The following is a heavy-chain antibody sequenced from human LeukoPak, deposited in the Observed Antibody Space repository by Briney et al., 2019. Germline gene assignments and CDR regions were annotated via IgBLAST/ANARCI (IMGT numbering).Heavy chain of an antibody. CDR2: INHSGST. CDR1: GGSFSGYY. D-gene: IGHD3-10*01. V-gene: IGHV4-34*01. CDR3: ARGQPKYGSGVYGDY. J-gene: IGHJ4*02. Sequence: SETLSLTCAVYGGSFSGYYWSWIRQPPGKGLEWIGEINHSGSTNYNPSLKSRVTISVDTSKNQFSPKLSSVTAADTAVYYCARGQPKYGSGVYGDYWGQGTLVTVSS.